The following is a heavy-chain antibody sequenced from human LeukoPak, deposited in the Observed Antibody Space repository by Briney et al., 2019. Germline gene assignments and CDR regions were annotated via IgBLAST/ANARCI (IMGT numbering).Heavy chain of an antibody. D-gene: IGHD2-2*01. Sequence: GSSVKVSCKASGGTFSSYAISWVRQAPGQGLEWMGGIIPIFGTANYAQKFQGRVTITADESTSTAYMELSSPRSEDTAVYYCAREELCSSTSCLYWYFDLWGRGTLVTVSS. CDR2: IIPIFGTA. J-gene: IGHJ2*01. V-gene: IGHV1-69*01. CDR1: GGTFSSYA. CDR3: AREELCSSTSCLYWYFDL.